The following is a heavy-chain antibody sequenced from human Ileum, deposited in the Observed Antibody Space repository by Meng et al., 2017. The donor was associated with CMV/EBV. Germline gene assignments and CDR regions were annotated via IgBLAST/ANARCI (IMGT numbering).Heavy chain of an antibody. CDR3: ARGLASGWPDY. J-gene: IGHJ4*02. Sequence: QLRGWCGGLWKPSETVSPTCAVFGGSFTDYYWTWFRQSPGKGLEWIGENTHSGRAYYSSSLTGRATISVDMSKYQFSLKLPSVTAADTAIYYCARGLASGWPDYWGQGTLVTVSS. CDR2: NTHSGRA. V-gene: IGHV4-34*01. D-gene: IGHD3-10*01. CDR1: GGSFTDYY.